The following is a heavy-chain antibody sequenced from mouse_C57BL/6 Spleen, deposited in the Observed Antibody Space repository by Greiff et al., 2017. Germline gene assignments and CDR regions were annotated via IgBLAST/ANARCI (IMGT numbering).Heavy chain of an antibody. J-gene: IGHJ4*01. V-gene: IGHV1-7*01. CDR1: GYTFPSYW. D-gene: IGHD3-3*01. CDR2: INPSSGYN. Sequence: QVQLTESGAELAKPGASVQLSCQASGYTFPSYWMHWVKQRPGKGLEWIGDINPSSGYNKYNQKLKDKATLTADKSSSTAYMQLGSLTYEDSAVYYCARDGDVDWGQGTSVTVSS. CDR3: ARDGDVD.